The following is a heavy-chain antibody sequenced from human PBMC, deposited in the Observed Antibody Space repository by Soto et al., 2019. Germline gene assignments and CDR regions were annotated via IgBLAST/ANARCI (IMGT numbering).Heavy chain of an antibody. J-gene: IGHJ4*02. V-gene: IGHV1-69*13. Sequence: ASVKVSCKAPGGTFSSYAISWVRQAPGQGLEWMGGIIPIFGTANYAQKFQGRVTITADESTSTAYMELSSLRSEDTAVYYCACSPYRNYVNSFDYRGQGTLVTVSS. D-gene: IGHD4-4*01. CDR1: GGTFSSYA. CDR3: ACSPYRNYVNSFDY. CDR2: IIPIFGTA.